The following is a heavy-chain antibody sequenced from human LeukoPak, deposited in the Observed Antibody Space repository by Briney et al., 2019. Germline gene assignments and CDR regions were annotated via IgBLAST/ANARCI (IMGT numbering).Heavy chain of an antibody. J-gene: IGHJ4*02. Sequence: SETLSLTCAVSGGSINSYYWTWIRQPPGKGLEWIGDIFHSGSTNYNPSLKSRLTISVDKSKNQFSLELTSVTAADTAVYYCASPSGASTWWGQGTLVTVSS. CDR2: IFHSGST. CDR3: ASPSGASTW. D-gene: IGHD2-15*01. CDR1: GGSINSYY. V-gene: IGHV4-59*12.